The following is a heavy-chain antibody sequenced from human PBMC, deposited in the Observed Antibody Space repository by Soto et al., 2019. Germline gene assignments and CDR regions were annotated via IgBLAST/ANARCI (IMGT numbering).Heavy chain of an antibody. V-gene: IGHV3-30*03. D-gene: IGHD3-22*01. Sequence: PXGSLRLSCSTSGFSFNDYAMYWVRQAPGQGLEWVAIISSDGHHQFYLDNLRGRFTVSRDNSKNTLYLQMNSLRPEDTAVYCCSRGTYYPQSSGLHADYWGPGTVVTVSS. CDR1: GFSFNDYA. CDR3: SRGTYYPQSSGLHADY. CDR2: ISSDGHHQ. J-gene: IGHJ4*02.